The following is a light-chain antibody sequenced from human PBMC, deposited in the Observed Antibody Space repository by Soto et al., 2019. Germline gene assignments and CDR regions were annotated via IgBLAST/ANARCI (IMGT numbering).Light chain of an antibody. V-gene: IGKV1-33*01. CDR3: QQYDNLWT. J-gene: IGKJ1*01. CDR2: DAS. CDR1: HDITNY. Sequence: DIQMTQSPSFLSASVGDRVTITCQASHDITNYLNWYQQKSGKAPKLLIYDASNLETGVPSRFSGRGSGTHFTFTITSLQPEDIATYYCQQYDNLWTFGQGTKVEIK.